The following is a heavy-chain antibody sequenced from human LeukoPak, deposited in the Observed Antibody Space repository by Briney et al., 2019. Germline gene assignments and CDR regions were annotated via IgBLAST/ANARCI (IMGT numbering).Heavy chain of an antibody. J-gene: IGHJ5*02. CDR1: GYTFTGYY. Sequence: GASVKVSCKASGYTFTGYYMHWVRQAPGQGLEWMGWINPNSGGTNYAQKFQGRVTMTRDTSISTAYMELSSLRSEDTAVYYCARGYCSGGSCYLAPPFDPWGQGTLVTVSS. V-gene: IGHV1-2*02. D-gene: IGHD2-15*01. CDR2: INPNSGGT. CDR3: ARGYCSGGSCYLAPPFDP.